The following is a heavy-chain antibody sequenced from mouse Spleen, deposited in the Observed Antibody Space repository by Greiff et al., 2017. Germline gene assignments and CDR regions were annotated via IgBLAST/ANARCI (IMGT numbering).Heavy chain of an antibody. Sequence: VQLKESGAELVRPGASVKLSCTASGFNIKDDYMHWVKQRPEQGLEWIGWIDPENGDTEYASKFQGKATITADTSSNTAYLQLSSLTSEDTAVYYCTTSWAAWFAYWGQGTLVTVSA. J-gene: IGHJ3*01. D-gene: IGHD4-1*01. V-gene: IGHV14-4*01. CDR1: GFNIKDDY. CDR2: IDPENGDT. CDR3: TTSWAAWFAY.